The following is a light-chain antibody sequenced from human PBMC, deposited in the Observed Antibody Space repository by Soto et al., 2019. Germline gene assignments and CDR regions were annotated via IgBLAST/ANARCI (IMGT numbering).Light chain of an antibody. CDR3: HSYDKWPPGT. V-gene: IGKV3D-15*01. Sequence: EIVMTQFAATLSEAPGERVTLSCRASQSVSTNVAWYQQKPGEAPRLLIFDASARAVDIPGRFSGSVSGTEFTLTISSLQPEDFAVYFCHSYDKWPPGTFGQGTKVDIK. CDR2: DAS. CDR1: QSVSTN. J-gene: IGKJ1*01.